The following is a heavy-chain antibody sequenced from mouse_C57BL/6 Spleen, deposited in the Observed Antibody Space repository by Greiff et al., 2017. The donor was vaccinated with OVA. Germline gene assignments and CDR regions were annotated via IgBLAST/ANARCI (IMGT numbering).Heavy chain of an antibody. V-gene: IGHV1-82*01. Sequence: QVQLQQSGPELVKPGASVKISCKASGYAFSSSWMNWVKQRPGKGLEWIGRIYPGDGDTNYNGKFKGKATLTADKSSSTAYMQRSRLTYADSAVCFSASELRYYALDYWGQGTTVTVSS. J-gene: IGHJ4*01. D-gene: IGHD2-12*01. CDR3: ASELRYYALDY. CDR2: IYPGDGDT. CDR1: GYAFSSSW.